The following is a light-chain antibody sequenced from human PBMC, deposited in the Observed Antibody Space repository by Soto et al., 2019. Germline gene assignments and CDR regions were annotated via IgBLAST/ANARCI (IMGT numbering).Light chain of an antibody. CDR1: QTISSW. V-gene: IGKV1-5*03. CDR3: QQYNRYPWT. CDR2: KAS. Sequence: DIQITQSPSTLSASVGARVTITCRSSQTISSWLAWYQQKPGKAPNLLIYKASTLESGVPSRFSGIASGTEFTLTINSLQPDDFATYYCQQYNRYPWTFGPGPNVHIK. J-gene: IGKJ1*01.